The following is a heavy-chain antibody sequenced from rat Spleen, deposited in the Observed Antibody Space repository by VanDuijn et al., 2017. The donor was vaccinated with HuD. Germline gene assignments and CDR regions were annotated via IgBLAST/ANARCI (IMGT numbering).Heavy chain of an antibody. CDR3: ARHWILQWSPYFDY. CDR1: GFTFNNFP. Sequence: EVQLAESGGVLVQPGRSLKLSCAASGFTFNNFPMAWVRQAPTKGLVWVATVSSSGGDTYYRDSVKGRFTISRDNAKSTLYLQMNSLRSEDTATYYCARHWILQWSPYFDYWGQGVMVTVSS. D-gene: IGHD1-1*01. CDR2: VSSSGGDT. V-gene: IGHV5-25*01. J-gene: IGHJ2*01.